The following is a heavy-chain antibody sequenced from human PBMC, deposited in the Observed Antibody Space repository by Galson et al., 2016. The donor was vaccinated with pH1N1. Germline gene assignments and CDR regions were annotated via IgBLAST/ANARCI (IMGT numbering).Heavy chain of an antibody. D-gene: IGHD2-15*01. Sequence: SLRLSCATSGFTFSSNAMSWVRQAPGKGLEWISTISNDALPTYYADSVKGRFTISRDNSKKTAYLQMNTLSAEDTAVYFCAKTVGSTLGHWGQGTLVTVSS. V-gene: IGHV3-23*01. J-gene: IGHJ4*02. CDR2: ISNDALPT. CDR1: GFTFSSNA. CDR3: AKTVGSTLGH.